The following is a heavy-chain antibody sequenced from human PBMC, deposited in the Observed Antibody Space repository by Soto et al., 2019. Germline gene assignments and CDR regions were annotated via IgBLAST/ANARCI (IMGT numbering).Heavy chain of an antibody. CDR3: AKFDSSGWYFWFDP. CDR1: GFTFSSYA. CDR2: ISGSGGST. Sequence: GGSLRLSCAASGFTFSSYAMSWVRQAPGKGLEWVSAISGSGGSTYYADSVKGRFTISRDNSKNTLYPQMNSLRAEDTAVYYCAKFDSSGWYFWFDPWGQGTLVTVSS. V-gene: IGHV3-23*01. D-gene: IGHD6-19*01. J-gene: IGHJ5*02.